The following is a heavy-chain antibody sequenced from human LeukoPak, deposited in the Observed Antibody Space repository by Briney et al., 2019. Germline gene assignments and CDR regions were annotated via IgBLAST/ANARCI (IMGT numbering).Heavy chain of an antibody. D-gene: IGHD2-21*01. V-gene: IGHV1-69*04. CDR3: ARAGGFDCGGDFRCDGYYFDY. CDR2: IVPILGIA. Sequence: SVKVSCKASGYTFTSYGISWVRQAPGQGLEWMGRIVPILGIANYAQKFQGRVTITADESTSTAYMELSSLRSEDTAVYYCARAGGFDCGGDFRCDGYYFDYWGQGTLVTVSS. CDR1: GYTFTSYG. J-gene: IGHJ4*02.